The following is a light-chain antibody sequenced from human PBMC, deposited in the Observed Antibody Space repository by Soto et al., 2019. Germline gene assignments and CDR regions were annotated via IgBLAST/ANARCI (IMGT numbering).Light chain of an antibody. V-gene: IGKV3-20*01. J-gene: IGKJ4*01. CDR2: AAS. Sequence: EIVLMQSPGTLSLSPGESATLFCRASQSMKRRYLAWYQQKPGQAPRVLIYAASIRATGIPDRSSGSGSGTDFTLTIDRLEPEDFAVYYCQQYSTSPLTFGGGTKVDIK. CDR1: QSMKRRY. CDR3: QQYSTSPLT.